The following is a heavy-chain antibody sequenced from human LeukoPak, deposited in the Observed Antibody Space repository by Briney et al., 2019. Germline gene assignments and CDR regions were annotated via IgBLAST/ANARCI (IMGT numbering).Heavy chain of an antibody. V-gene: IGHV3-30-3*01. CDR2: ISYDGSNK. D-gene: IGHD5-24*01. CDR1: GFTFSSYA. CDR3: AKDHERWLQYQGIDI. J-gene: IGHJ3*02. Sequence: GGSLRLSCAASGFTFSSYAMHWVRQAPGKGLEWVAVISYDGSNKYYADSVKGRFTISRDNSKNTLYLQMNSLRAEDTAVYYCAKDHERWLQYQGIDIWGQGTMVTVSS.